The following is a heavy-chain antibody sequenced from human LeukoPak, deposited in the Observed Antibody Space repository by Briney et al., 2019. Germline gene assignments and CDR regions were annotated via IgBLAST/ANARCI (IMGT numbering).Heavy chain of an antibody. CDR2: IYHSGST. D-gene: IGHD2-15*01. V-gene: IGHV4-30-2*01. J-gene: IGHJ5*02. CDR1: GGSISSGGYS. CDR3: ARLVGYCSGGSCYSRDYYDSSGYYSWFDP. Sequence: SETLSLTCAVSGGSISSGGYSWSWIRQPPGKGLEWIGYIYHSGSTYYNPSLKSRVTISVDRSKNQFSLKLSSVTAADTAVYYCARLVGYCSGGSCYSRDYYDSSGYYSWFDPWGQGTLVIVSS.